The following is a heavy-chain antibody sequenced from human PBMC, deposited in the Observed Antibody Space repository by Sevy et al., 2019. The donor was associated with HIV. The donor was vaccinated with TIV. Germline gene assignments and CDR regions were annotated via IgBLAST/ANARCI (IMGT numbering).Heavy chain of an antibody. Sequence: SETLSLTFTVSGGSVSSGSYYWSWIRQPPGKGLEWIGYIYYSGSTNYNPSLKSRVTISVDTSKNQFSLKLSSVTAADTAVYYCARDMYYYGSGWFDPWGQGTLVTVSS. CDR3: ARDMYYYGSGWFDP. D-gene: IGHD3-10*01. V-gene: IGHV4-61*01. J-gene: IGHJ5*02. CDR2: IYYSGST. CDR1: GGSVSSGSYY.